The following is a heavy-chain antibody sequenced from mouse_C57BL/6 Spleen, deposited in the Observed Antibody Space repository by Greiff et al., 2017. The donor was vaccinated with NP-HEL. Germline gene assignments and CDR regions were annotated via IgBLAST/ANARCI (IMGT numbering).Heavy chain of an antibody. CDR3: ARFDYDYDAPFDY. D-gene: IGHD2-4*01. J-gene: IGHJ2*01. CDR1: GYAFSSYW. CDR2: IYPGDGDT. Sequence: QVQLKESGAELVKPGASVKISCKASGYAFSSYWMNWVKQRPGKGLEWIGQIYPGDGDTNYNGKFKGKATLTADKSSSTAYMQLSSLTSVDSAVYFCARFDYDYDAPFDYWGQGTTLTVSS. V-gene: IGHV1-80*01.